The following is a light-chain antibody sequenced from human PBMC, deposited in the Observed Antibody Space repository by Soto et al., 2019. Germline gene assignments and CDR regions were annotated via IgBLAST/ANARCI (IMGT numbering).Light chain of an antibody. V-gene: IGKV1-5*03. J-gene: IGKJ5*01. Sequence: DIQMTQSPSTLSASVGDTVTITCRASQTISSWLAWYQQKPGKAPKLLIYKASTLKSGVPSRFSGSGSGTDFTFTINNLQAEDIGTYYCQHYNSLPIIFGRGTRLEIK. CDR2: KAS. CDR1: QTISSW. CDR3: QHYNSLPII.